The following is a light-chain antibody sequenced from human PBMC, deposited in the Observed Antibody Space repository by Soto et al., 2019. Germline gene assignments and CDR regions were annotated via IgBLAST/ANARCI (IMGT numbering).Light chain of an antibody. V-gene: IGLV2-23*01. CDR3: CSYAGSSTYVV. Sequence: QSALTQPASVSGSPGQSITISCTGTSSDVGSYNLVSWYQQHPGKAPKLMIYEGRKRPSGDYNRFSGSKSRHTDSLTISVLQAEDEADYYCCSYAGSSTYVVFGGGTKVTVL. CDR1: SSDVGSYNL. CDR2: EGR. J-gene: IGLJ2*01.